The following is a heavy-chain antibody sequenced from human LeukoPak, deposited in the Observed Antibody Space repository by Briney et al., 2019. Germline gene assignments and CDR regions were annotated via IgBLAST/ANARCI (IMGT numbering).Heavy chain of an antibody. CDR1: GYTFRNFD. D-gene: IGHD6-13*01. J-gene: IGHJ4*02. V-gene: IGHV1-8*01. CDR3: ATEIAGITTAGTTDY. CDR2: INPKSGTR. Sequence: ASVKVSCKASGYTFRNFDINWVRQAPRQGLEWMGWINPKSGTRGHAQKFQGRITMTRNTSISTAYLELNSLRSEDTAVYYCATEIAGITTAGTTDYWGRGTLVTVSS.